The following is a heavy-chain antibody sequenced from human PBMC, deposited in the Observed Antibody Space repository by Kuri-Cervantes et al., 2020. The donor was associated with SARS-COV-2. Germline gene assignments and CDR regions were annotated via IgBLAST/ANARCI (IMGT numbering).Heavy chain of an antibody. CDR2: IYYSGST. D-gene: IGHD3-22*01. V-gene: IGHV4-59*08. Sequence: SQTLSLTCAVYGGSFSGYYWSWIRQPPGKGLEWIGYIYYSGSTNYNPSLKSRVTISVDTSKNQFSLKLSSVTAADTAVYYCAKRGYYYDSSGLTDWGQGTLVTVSS. CDR1: GGSFSGYY. J-gene: IGHJ4*02. CDR3: AKRGYYYDSSGLTD.